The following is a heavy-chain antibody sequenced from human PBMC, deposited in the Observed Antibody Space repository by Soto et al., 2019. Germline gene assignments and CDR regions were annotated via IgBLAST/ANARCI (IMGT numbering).Heavy chain of an antibody. V-gene: IGHV3-21*01. J-gene: IGHJ6*02. CDR2: ISSRGDI. D-gene: IGHD2-2*02. Sequence: PSLSWVGSGSTFRTYSITWVRRAPRKRLERVSCISSRGDIYYAASVKGRFTISRDNAKNSVSLQMNSLRGEDTAVYYCAREYTAWPLAYGLDVWGQGTTVTVSS. CDR3: AREYTAWPLAYGLDV. CDR1: GSTFRTYS.